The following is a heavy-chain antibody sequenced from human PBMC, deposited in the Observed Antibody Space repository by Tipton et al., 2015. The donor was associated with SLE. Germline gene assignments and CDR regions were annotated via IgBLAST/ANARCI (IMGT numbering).Heavy chain of an antibody. CDR1: GGSISSGGYY. V-gene: IGHV4-39*07. Sequence: LRLSCTVSGGSISSGGYYWSWIRQPPGKGLEWIGEINHSGSTNYNPSLKSRVTISVDTSKNQFSRKLSSVTAADTAVYYCATTWWNAFDIWGQGTMVTVSS. J-gene: IGHJ3*02. CDR3: ATTWWNAFDI. D-gene: IGHD2-15*01. CDR2: INHSGST.